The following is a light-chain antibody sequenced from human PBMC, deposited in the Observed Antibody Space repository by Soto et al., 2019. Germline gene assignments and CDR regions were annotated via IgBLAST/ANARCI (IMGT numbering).Light chain of an antibody. Sequence: IVLTQSPGTLSLTPGERATLSCRASQSVSSSYLAWYQQKPGQAPRLLTYGASSRATGIPDRFSGSGSGTDFAHTTSRLEPEDSAVYYCQQHASSPPFTFGPGTRVHI. CDR1: QSVSSSY. V-gene: IGKV3-20*01. CDR2: GAS. CDR3: QQHASSPPFT. J-gene: IGKJ3*01.